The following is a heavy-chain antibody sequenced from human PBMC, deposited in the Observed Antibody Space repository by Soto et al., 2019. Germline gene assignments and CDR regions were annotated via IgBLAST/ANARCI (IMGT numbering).Heavy chain of an antibody. D-gene: IGHD1-1*01. CDR1: GFTFSSYG. J-gene: IGHJ5*02. CDR3: ARQTGTLGWFDP. Sequence: QVQLVESGGGVVQPGRSLRLSCAASGFTFSSYGMHWVRQAPGKGLEWVAVIWYDGSNKYYADSVKGRFTISRDNSKNTLYLQMNSLRAEDTAVYYCARQTGTLGWFDPWGQGTLVTVSS. CDR2: IWYDGSNK. V-gene: IGHV3-33*01.